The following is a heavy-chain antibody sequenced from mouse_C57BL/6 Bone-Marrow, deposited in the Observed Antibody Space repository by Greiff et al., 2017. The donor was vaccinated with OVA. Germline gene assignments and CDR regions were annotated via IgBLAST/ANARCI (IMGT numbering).Heavy chain of an antibody. CDR2: IYPGDGDT. CDR3: ARTWSYYFDY. CDR1: GYAFSSSW. J-gene: IGHJ2*01. Sequence: QVQLQQSGPELVKPGASVKISCKASGYAFSSSWMNWVKQRPGKGLEWVGRIYPGDGDTNYNGKFKGKATLTADKSSSTAYMQLSSLTSEDSAVYFCARTWSYYFDYWGQGTTLTVSS. V-gene: IGHV1-82*01.